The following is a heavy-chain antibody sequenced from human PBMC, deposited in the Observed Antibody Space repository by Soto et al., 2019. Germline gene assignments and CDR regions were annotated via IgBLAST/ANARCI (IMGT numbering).Heavy chain of an antibody. Sequence: GGSLRLSCAASGFTISSNAMYWVRQAPGKGLEWVSGISDRGDTTHYADSVKGRFTISRDTSKNTLYLQLNTLRADDTAVYYCAKDKPGTTYFDYWAQGTLVTVSS. V-gene: IGHV3-23*01. CDR1: GFTISSNA. CDR3: AKDKPGTTYFDY. D-gene: IGHD1-1*01. CDR2: ISDRGDTT. J-gene: IGHJ4*02.